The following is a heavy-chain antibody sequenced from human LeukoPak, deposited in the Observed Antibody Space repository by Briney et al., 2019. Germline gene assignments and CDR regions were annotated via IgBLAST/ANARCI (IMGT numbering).Heavy chain of an antibody. CDR3: ARGPPEHPQGY. V-gene: IGHV1-8*01. D-gene: IGHD1-14*01. CDR1: GYTFTSYD. J-gene: IGHJ4*02. Sequence: ASVKVSCKASGYTFTSYDINWVRQATGQGLEWMGWMNPNSGNTGYAQKFQGRVTMTRDTSISTAYMELSTLRSQDTAVYYCARGPPEHPQGYWGQGTPVTVSS. CDR2: MNPNSGNT.